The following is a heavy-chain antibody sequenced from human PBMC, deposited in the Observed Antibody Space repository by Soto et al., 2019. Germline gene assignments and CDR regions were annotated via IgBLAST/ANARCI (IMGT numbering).Heavy chain of an antibody. V-gene: IGHV4-31*03. CDR1: NGSISTNGHY. D-gene: IGHD6-19*01. CDR2: IYYTGHS. CDR3: ARGQWGFDS. J-gene: IGHJ4*02. Sequence: QVQLQESGPELVKSSQTLSLTCTVSNGSISTNGHYWTWIRQRPGKGLEWIAYIYYTGHSYYNPSLKRRLTISIDTSNNQFSLALRSLTAADTAVYYCARGQWGFDSWGQGTLVTVSS.